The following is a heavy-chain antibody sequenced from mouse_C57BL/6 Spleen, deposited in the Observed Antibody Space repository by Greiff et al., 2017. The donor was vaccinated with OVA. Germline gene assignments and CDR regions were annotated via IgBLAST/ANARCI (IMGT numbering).Heavy chain of an antibody. CDR2: IYPGDGDT. CDR3: ARSIYYDYDYFDY. D-gene: IGHD2-4*01. CDR1: GYAFSSSW. V-gene: IGHV1-82*01. Sequence: QVQLQQSGPELVKPGASVTISCKASGYAFSSSWMNWVKQRPGQGLEWIGRIYPGDGDTNYNGKFKGKATLTADKSSSTAYMQLSSLTSEDSAVYFCARSIYYDYDYFDYWGQGTTLTVSS. J-gene: IGHJ2*01.